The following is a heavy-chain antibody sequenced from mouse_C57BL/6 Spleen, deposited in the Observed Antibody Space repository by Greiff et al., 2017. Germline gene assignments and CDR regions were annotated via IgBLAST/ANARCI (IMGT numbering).Heavy chain of an antibody. J-gene: IGHJ4*01. V-gene: IGHV1-64*01. CDR3: AHYYGSSYPYYYAMDY. CDR2: IHPNSGST. D-gene: IGHD1-1*01. Sequence: VQLQQPGAELVKPGASVKLSCKASGYTFTSYWMHWVKQRPGQGLEWIGMIHPNSGSTNYNEKFKSKATLTVDKSSSTAYMQLSSLTSEDSAVYYCAHYYGSSYPYYYAMDYWGQGTSVTVSS. CDR1: GYTFTSYW.